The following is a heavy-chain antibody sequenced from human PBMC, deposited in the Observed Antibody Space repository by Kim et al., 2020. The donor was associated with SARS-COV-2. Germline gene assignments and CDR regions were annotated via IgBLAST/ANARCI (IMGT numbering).Heavy chain of an antibody. CDR2: SGGSP. Sequence: SGGSPYYAASVKGRFTISRDTSKTTLYLQMNSLRAEDTAVYYCARSHAGDWGQGTLVTVSS. D-gene: IGHD7-27*01. J-gene: IGHJ4*02. CDR3: ARSHAGD. V-gene: IGHV3-66*01.